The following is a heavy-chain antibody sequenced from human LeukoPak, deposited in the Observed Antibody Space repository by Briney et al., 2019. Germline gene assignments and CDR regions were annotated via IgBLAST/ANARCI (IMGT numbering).Heavy chain of an antibody. CDR2: IYYTGST. CDR1: GGSISNYY. D-gene: IGHD6-13*01. Sequence: SETLSLTCTVSGGSISNYYWSWLRQPPGKGLEWIGHIYYTGSTNYNPSLKSRVTISLDTSKNQFSLKLSSVTAADTAVYYCARGGSSSWFFDYWGQGALVTVSS. V-gene: IGHV4-59*01. CDR3: ARGGSSSWFFDY. J-gene: IGHJ4*02.